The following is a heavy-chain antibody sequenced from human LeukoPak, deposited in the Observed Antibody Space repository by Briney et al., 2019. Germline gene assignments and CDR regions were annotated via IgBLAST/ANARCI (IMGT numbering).Heavy chain of an antibody. CDR2: ISAYNGNT. CDR3: ARGVNTYYDILTGYSPLDYYYGMDV. V-gene: IGHV1-18*01. Sequence: ASVKVSCKASGYTFTSYGISWVRQAPGQGLEGMGWISAYNGNTNYAQKLQGRVTMTTDTSTSTAYMELRSLRSDDTAVYYCARGVNTYYDILTGYSPLDYYYGMDVWGQGTTVTVSS. CDR1: GYTFTSYG. J-gene: IGHJ6*02. D-gene: IGHD3-9*01.